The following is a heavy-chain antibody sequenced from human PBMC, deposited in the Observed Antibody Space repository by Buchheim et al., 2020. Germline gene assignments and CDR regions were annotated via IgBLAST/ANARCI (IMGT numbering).Heavy chain of an antibody. D-gene: IGHD3-10*01. CDR3: ARGGRFGEGYYYYYGMDV. CDR2: IYHSGST. CDR1: GGSISSGGYS. J-gene: IGHJ6*02. Sequence: QLQLQESGSGLVKPSQTLSLTCAVSGGSISSGGYSWSWIRQPPGKGLEWIGYIYHSGSTYYNPSLKSRFTISVDRSKNQFSLKLSSLTAADTAVYYCARGGRFGEGYYYYYGMDVWGQGTT. V-gene: IGHV4-30-2*01.